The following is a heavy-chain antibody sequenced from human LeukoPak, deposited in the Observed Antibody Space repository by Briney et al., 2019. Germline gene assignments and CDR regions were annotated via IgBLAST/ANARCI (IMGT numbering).Heavy chain of an antibody. CDR1: GYTFTSYG. Sequence: GASVKVSCKASGYTFTSYGISWVRQAPGQGLEWMGWISAYNGNTNYAQKLQGRVTMTTDTSTSTAYMELRSLRSDDTAVYYCATEVGATTIPRPFGIIHTDQHWGQGTLVTVSS. V-gene: IGHV1-18*01. CDR2: ISAYNGNT. J-gene: IGHJ1*01. D-gene: IGHD1-26*01. CDR3: ATEVGATTIPRPFGIIHTDQH.